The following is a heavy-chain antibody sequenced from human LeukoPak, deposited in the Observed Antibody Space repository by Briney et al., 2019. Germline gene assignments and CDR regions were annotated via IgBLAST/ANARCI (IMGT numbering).Heavy chain of an antibody. J-gene: IGHJ4*02. CDR3: ARDSPVAGSFDY. CDR2: MNPNSGNT. V-gene: IGHV1-8*01. Sequence: ASVKVSCKASGYTFTSYDINWVRQATGQGLEWMGWMNPNSGNTGYAQKFQGRVTMTRNTSISTAYMELSSLRSEDTAVYYCARDSPVAGSFDYWGQGTLVTVSS. D-gene: IGHD6-19*01. CDR1: GYTFTSYD.